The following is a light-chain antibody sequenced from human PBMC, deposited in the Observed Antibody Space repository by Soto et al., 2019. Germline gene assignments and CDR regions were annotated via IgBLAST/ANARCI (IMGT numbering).Light chain of an antibody. J-gene: IGLJ1*01. CDR3: SSFTSTSTYV. Sequence: QSVLTQPPSVSGSPGQSVAISCSGTSSDVGSYNRVSWYQQPPGTAPKVMIYEVSNWPSGVPDRFSGSKSGNTASLTISGLQAEDEADYYCSSFTSTSTYVFGTGTKVTVL. CDR1: SSDVGSYNR. V-gene: IGLV2-18*02. CDR2: EVS.